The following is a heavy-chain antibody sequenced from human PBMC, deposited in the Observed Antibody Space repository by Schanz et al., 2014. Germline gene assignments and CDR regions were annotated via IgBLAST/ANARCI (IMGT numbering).Heavy chain of an antibody. V-gene: IGHV3-23*01. Sequence: EVHLLESGGGLVEPGGSLRLSCATSGFSLDIFAVSWVRQAPGKGLEWVSSFNDGGVNKYYADSVKGRFTISRDNSKNTVYIQMNSLRAEDTAVYYCARGGPAYYFDDWGQGTLVTVSS. J-gene: IGHJ4*02. CDR1: GFSLDIFA. CDR2: FNDGGVNK. CDR3: ARGGPAYYFDD.